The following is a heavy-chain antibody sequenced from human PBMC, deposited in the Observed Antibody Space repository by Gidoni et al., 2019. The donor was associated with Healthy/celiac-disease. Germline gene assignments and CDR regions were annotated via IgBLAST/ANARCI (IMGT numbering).Heavy chain of an antibody. CDR1: GFTFSSYA. J-gene: IGHJ4*02. Sequence: EVQLLESGGGLVQPGGSLRLSCAASGFTFSSYAMSWVRQAPGKGLEWVSAISGSGGSTYYADSVKGRFTISRDNSKNTLYLQMNSLRAEDTAVYYCAKDLGPQNWENPNYYFDYWGQGTLVTVSS. D-gene: IGHD7-27*01. V-gene: IGHV3-23*01. CDR3: AKDLGPQNWENPNYYFDY. CDR2: ISGSGGST.